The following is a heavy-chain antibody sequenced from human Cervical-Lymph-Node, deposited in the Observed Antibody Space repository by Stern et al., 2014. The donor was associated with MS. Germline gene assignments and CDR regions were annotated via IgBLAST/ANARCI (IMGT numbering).Heavy chain of an antibody. J-gene: IGHJ4*02. Sequence: VQLVESGGGVVQPGRSLRLSCAASGFTFSRYAMHWVRQAPGKGLEWVAVISYDGSNKYYADSVKGRFTISRDNSKNTLYLQMNSLRAEDTAVYYCAVNYGDYEYYFDYWGQGTLVTVSS. CDR3: AVNYGDYEYYFDY. V-gene: IGHV3-30*01. CDR1: GFTFSRYA. CDR2: ISYDGSNK. D-gene: IGHD4-17*01.